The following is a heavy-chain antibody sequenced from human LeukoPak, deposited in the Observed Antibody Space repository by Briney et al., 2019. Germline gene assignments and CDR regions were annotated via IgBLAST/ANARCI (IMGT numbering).Heavy chain of an antibody. D-gene: IGHD3-16*01. CDR2: ISSSGGTI. CDR1: GFTFSSYE. CDR3: ARDPLYDYVWGTNDY. V-gene: IGHV3-48*03. Sequence: GGSLRLSCAASGFTFSSYEMNWVRQAPGKGLEWVSYISSSGGTIYYADSVKGRFTISRDNAKNSLYLQMNSLRAEDTAVYYCARDPLYDYVWGTNDYWGQGTLVTVSS. J-gene: IGHJ4*02.